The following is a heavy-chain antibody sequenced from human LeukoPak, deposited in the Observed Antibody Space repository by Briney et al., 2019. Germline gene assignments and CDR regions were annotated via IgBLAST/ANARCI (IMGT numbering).Heavy chain of an antibody. CDR3: ARDGSSSWLYYYYYGMDV. D-gene: IGHD6-13*01. CDR1: GFTFSSYA. CDR2: ISYDGSNK. Sequence: GGSLRLSCAASGFTFSSYAMHWVRQAPGKGLEWVAVISYDGSNKNYADSVKGRFTISRDNSKNTLYLQMNSLRAEDTAVYYCARDGSSSWLYYYYYGMDVWGQGTTVTVSS. V-gene: IGHV3-30-3*01. J-gene: IGHJ6*02.